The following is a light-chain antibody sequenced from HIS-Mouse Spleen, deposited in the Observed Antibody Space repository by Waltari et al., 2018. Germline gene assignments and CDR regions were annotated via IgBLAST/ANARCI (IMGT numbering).Light chain of an antibody. CDR3: QQYYSYPRT. Sequence: AIRMTQSPSSLSASTGDRVTITCRARQGISSYLAWYQQKPGKAPKLLIYAASTLQSGVPSRFSGSGSGTDFTLTISCLQSEDFATYYCQQYYSYPRTFGQGTKLEIK. CDR1: QGISSY. J-gene: IGKJ2*01. CDR2: AAS. V-gene: IGKV1-8*01.